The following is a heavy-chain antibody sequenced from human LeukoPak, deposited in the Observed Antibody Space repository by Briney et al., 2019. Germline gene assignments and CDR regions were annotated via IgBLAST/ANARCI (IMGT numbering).Heavy chain of an antibody. CDR1: GGSISSGDYY. D-gene: IGHD2-21*01. J-gene: IGHJ4*02. CDR3: ARNPGLWWGDFDY. CDR2: IYYSGST. V-gene: IGHV4-30-4*01. Sequence: SETLSLTCTVSGGSISSGDYYWSWIRQPPGTGLEWIGYIYYSGSTYYNPSLKSRVTISVDTSKNQFSLKLSSVTAADTAVYYCARNPGLWWGDFDYWGQGTLVTVSS.